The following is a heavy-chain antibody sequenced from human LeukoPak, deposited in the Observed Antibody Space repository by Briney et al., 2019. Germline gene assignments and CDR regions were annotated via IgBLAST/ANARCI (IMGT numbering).Heavy chain of an antibody. V-gene: IGHV3-74*01. D-gene: IGHD2/OR15-2a*01. CDR2: IKPDGTTS. CDR1: GFGFSNFW. Sequence: PGGSLRLSCAASGFGFSNFWMHWVRQAPGKGLVWVSRIKPDGTTSVYADSVKGRFTISRDNLKNTLYLQMRSLRAEDTAVYFCAREADPSLYASSSPDYWGQGTPVTVSS. CDR3: AREADPSLYASSSPDY. J-gene: IGHJ4*01.